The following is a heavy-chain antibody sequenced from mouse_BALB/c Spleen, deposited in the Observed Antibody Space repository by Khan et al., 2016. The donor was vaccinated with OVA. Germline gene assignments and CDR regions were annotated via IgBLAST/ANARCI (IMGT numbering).Heavy chain of an antibody. D-gene: IGHD2-10*01. J-gene: IGHJ4*01. CDR1: GFSLTGHV. V-gene: IGHV2-6-7*01. CDR2: IWGDGST. Sequence: VQLKESGPGPLAPSQSLSITCTVSGFSLTGHVVYCGLAPPGKGVWWLGLIWGDGSTDSKSTLKGRLSISRDNAKNQVYLKMNSLQSDDTAIYYCARAYYGNYREAMDYWGQGTSGTVSS. CDR3: ARAYYGNYREAMDY.